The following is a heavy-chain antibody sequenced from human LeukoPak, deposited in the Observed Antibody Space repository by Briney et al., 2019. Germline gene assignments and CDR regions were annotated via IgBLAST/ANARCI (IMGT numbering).Heavy chain of an antibody. V-gene: IGHV3-33*01. D-gene: IGHD3-22*01. CDR1: GFTFSSYG. J-gene: IGHJ4*02. CDR2: IWYDGSNK. CDR3: ARGSMYYYDSSGYYPY. Sequence: GRSLSLSCAASGFTFSSYGMHWVRQAPGKGLEWVAVIWYDGSNKYYADSVKGRFTISRDNSKNTLYLQMNSLRAEDTAVYYCARGSMYYYDSSGYYPYWGQGTLVTVSS.